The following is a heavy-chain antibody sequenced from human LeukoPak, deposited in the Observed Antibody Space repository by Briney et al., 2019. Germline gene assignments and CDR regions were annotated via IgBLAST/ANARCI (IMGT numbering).Heavy chain of an antibody. J-gene: IGHJ4*02. CDR2: MSYDGSHK. D-gene: IGHD5-12*01. V-gene: IGHV3-30*03. CDR3: ARDVGGYAFDY. CDR1: GFTFSSCS. Sequence: PGGSLRLSCAASGFTFSSCSMNWVRQAPGKGLEWVAVMSYDGSHKYHADSVKGRFTISRDNSKNTVYLQVNSLRAEDTAIYYCARDVGGYAFDYWGQGTLVTVSS.